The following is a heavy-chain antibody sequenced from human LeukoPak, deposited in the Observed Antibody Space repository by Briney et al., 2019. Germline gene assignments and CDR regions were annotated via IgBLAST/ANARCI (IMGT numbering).Heavy chain of an antibody. V-gene: IGHV4-61*02. Sequence: SETLPLTCTVSGGSISSGSFYWTWIRQPAGKGLEWIGRIYTSGSTDYNPSPKSRVTISVDKSKNQFSLKLSSVTAADTAVYYCARVSGIAVAVNWFDPWGQGTLVTVSS. CDR2: IYTSGST. CDR3: ARVSGIAVAVNWFDP. CDR1: GGSISSGSFY. J-gene: IGHJ5*02. D-gene: IGHD6-19*01.